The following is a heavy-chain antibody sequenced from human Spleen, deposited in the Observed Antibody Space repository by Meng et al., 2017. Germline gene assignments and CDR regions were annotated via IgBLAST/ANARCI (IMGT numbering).Heavy chain of an antibody. V-gene: IGHV4-34*01. Sequence: QVQVQQCGSGMFKPSDTLSLTCVVSGGSFSDYYWSWIRQPPGKGLEWIGEINHSGSTHYNPSLESRATISVDTSQNNLSLKLSSVTAADSAVYYCARGPTTMAHDFDYWGQGTLVTVSS. J-gene: IGHJ4*02. CDR1: GGSFSDYY. CDR3: ARGPTTMAHDFDY. D-gene: IGHD4-11*01. CDR2: INHSGST.